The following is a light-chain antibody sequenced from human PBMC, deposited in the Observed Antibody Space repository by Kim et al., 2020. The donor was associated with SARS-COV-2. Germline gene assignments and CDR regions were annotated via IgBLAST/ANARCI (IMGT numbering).Light chain of an antibody. V-gene: IGLV3-27*01. Sequence: SVSPGHTARSTCSGDVLAKKYARWFQQKPGQAPVLVIYKDSERPAGIPERFSGSSSGTTVTLTISGAQVEDEADYYCYSAADNNLVFGGGTQLTVL. CDR3: YSAADNNLV. J-gene: IGLJ3*02. CDR1: VLAKKY. CDR2: KDS.